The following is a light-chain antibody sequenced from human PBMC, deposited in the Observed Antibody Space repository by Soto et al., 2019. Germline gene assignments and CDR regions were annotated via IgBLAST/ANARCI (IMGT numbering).Light chain of an antibody. J-gene: IGLJ2*01. CDR1: NIETKG. V-gene: IGLV3-21*02. CDR3: QIWDPSDPYVV. CDR2: DDS. Sequence: SSELSQPPSVSVSPGQTARITCGGSNIETKGVHWYQQKPGQAPVMVLYDDSDRPSGIPERFSGSNSGNTATLTISRVEAGDEADYFCQIWDPSDPYVVFGGGTKLTVL.